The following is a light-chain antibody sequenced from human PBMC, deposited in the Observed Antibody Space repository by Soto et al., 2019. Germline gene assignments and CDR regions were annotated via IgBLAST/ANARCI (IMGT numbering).Light chain of an antibody. CDR3: QQYSSYPWT. CDR2: EAS. J-gene: IGKJ1*01. CDR1: QSISSW. Sequence: DVQMTQSPSTLSASVGDRVTITCRASQSISSWLAWYQQEPAKAPKLLISEASTLEGGVPSRFSGSGSGTEFALTISSLQPDDFASYYCQQYSSYPWTFGQGTKVEIK. V-gene: IGKV1-5*03.